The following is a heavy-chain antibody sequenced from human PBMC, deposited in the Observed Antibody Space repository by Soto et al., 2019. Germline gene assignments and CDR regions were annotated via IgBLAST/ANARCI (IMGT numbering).Heavy chain of an antibody. V-gene: IGHV1-18*01. Sequence: ASVKVSCKASGYTFTSYDINWVRQAPGQGLEWMGWISAYNGNTNYAQKLQGRVSITTDTSTSTAYMELRSLRSDDTAVYYCARDGSSGYYYGYWGQGTLVTVSS. CDR1: GYTFTSYD. CDR3: ARDGSSGYYYGY. D-gene: IGHD3-22*01. J-gene: IGHJ4*02. CDR2: ISAYNGNT.